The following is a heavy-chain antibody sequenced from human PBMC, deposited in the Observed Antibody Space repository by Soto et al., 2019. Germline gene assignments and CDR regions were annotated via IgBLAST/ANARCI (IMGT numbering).Heavy chain of an antibody. Sequence: SVKVSFKASGYTFTGYYMHWVRQAPGQGLEWMGWINPNSGGTNYAQKFQGWVTMTRDTSISTAYMELSRLRSDDTAVYYCARDPQRPDWSYGTRGNWFDPWGQGTLVTVSS. J-gene: IGHJ5*02. CDR1: GYTFTGYY. CDR3: ARDPQRPDWSYGTRGNWFDP. D-gene: IGHD3-9*01. V-gene: IGHV1-2*04. CDR2: INPNSGGT.